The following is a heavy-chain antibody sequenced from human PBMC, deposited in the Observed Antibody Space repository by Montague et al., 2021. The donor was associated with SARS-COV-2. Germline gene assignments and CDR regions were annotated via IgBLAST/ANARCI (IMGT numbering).Heavy chain of an antibody. CDR1: GDSVSSNSAA. D-gene: IGHD2-8*01. J-gene: IGHJ5*02. V-gene: IGHV6-1*01. CDR3: ARDDPYCTNGVCYTGNWFDP. CDR2: TYYRSKWYD. Sequence: CAISGDSVSSNSAARNWIRQSPSRGFEWLGRTYYRSKWYDDYAVSVKSRLTINPDTSKNQFSLQLNSVTPEDTAVYYCARDDPYCTNGVCYTGNWFDPWGQGTLVTVSS.